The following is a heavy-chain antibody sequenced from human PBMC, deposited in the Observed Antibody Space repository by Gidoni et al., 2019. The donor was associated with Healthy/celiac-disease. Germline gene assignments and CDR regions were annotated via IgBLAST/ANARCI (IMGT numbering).Heavy chain of an antibody. CDR3: ARVSAYYYYGMDV. CDR1: GGTFSSYT. Sequence: QVQLVQSGAEVKKPGSSVKVSCKASGGTFSSYTISWVRQAPGQGLEWMGRIIPILGIANYAQKFQGRVTITADKSTSTAYMELSSLRSEDTAVYYCARVSAYYYYGMDVWGQGTTVTVSS. V-gene: IGHV1-69*02. J-gene: IGHJ6*02. CDR2: IIPILGIA.